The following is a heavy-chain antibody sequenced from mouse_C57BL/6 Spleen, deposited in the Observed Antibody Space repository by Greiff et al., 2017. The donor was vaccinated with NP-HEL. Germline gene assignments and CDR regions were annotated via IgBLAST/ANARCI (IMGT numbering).Heavy chain of an antibody. CDR3: ARSYGNYEGY. Sequence: QVQPQQSGAELVRPGASVTLSCKASGYTFTSYWMDWVKQRPGQGLEWIGNIYPSDSETHYNQKFKDKATLTVDKSSSTAYMQLSSLTSEDSAVYYCARSYGNYEGYWGQGTTLTVSS. V-gene: IGHV1-61*01. CDR2: IYPSDSET. CDR1: GYTFTSYW. J-gene: IGHJ2*01. D-gene: IGHD2-1*01.